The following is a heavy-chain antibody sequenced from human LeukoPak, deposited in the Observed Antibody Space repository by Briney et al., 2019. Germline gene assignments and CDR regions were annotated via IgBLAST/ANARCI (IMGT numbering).Heavy chain of an antibody. CDR3: ARGAFTWIRHPYAMDV. V-gene: IGHV3-9*01. J-gene: IGHJ6*02. Sequence: GGSLRLSCAASGFTFDDYAMHWVRHAPGRGLGWVSGICWNSGSIGYADSVKGRFTISRDNAKNSLYLRMDSLRAEDTALYYCARGAFTWIRHPYAMDVWGQGTTVTVSS. CDR2: ICWNSGSI. D-gene: IGHD5-18*01. CDR1: GFTFDDYA.